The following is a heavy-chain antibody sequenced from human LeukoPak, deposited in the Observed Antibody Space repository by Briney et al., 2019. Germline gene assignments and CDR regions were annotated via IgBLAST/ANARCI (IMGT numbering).Heavy chain of an antibody. D-gene: IGHD3-10*01. Sequence: SVKVSCKASGYTFTAYYMHWVRQAPGQGLEWMGGIIPIFRTTNYAQRFQGRVTITADEYTSTAYMELSNLRNEDTAVFYCARVTLDYYGSENFYNRFDPWGQGTLVTVSS. CDR2: IIPIFRTT. V-gene: IGHV1-69*13. J-gene: IGHJ5*02. CDR1: GYTFTAYY. CDR3: ARVTLDYYGSENFYNRFDP.